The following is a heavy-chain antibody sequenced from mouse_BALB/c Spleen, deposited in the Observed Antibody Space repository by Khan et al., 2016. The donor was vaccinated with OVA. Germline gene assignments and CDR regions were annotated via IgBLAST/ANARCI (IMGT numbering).Heavy chain of an antibody. Sequence: VQLQQSGAELVKAGASVKMSCKASGYTFTSYWMHWVKQRLGQGLEWFAETNPTNGRTYYNEKFKSKATLTVDKSSSPAYMLHSIPSFEDSAVYYCARIKKIVATYFDYWGQGTTLTVSS. CDR2: TNPTNGRT. CDR3: ARIKKIVATYFDY. D-gene: IGHD1-1*01. J-gene: IGHJ2*01. V-gene: IGHV1S81*02. CDR1: GYTFTSYW.